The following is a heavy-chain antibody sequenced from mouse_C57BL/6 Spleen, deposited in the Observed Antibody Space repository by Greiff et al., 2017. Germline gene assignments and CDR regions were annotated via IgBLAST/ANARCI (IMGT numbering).Heavy chain of an antibody. CDR1: GFTFSDYG. Sequence: EVQLMESGGGLVKPGGSLKLSCAASGFTFSDYGMHWVRQAPEKGLEWVAYISSGSSTIYYADTVKGRCTISRDNAKNTLFLQMTSLRSEDAAMYYCARMDYTSGCYFDYWGQGTTLTVSS. V-gene: IGHV5-17*01. D-gene: IGHD1-1*01. CDR2: ISSGSSTI. J-gene: IGHJ2*01. CDR3: ARMDYTSGCYFDY.